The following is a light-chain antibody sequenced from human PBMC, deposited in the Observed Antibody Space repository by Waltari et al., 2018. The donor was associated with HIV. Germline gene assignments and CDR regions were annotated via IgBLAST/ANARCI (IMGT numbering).Light chain of an antibody. Sequence: QSVLTQPPSASGTPGQRVTISCSGSSSNIGSNYVYWYQQLPGTAPKLLIFRNNQRPSGVPDRFSGFKSGTSASLAISGLRSEDEAEYYCAAWDDSLSGYVFRTGTKVTVL. V-gene: IGLV1-47*01. CDR2: RNN. CDR3: AAWDDSLSGYV. CDR1: SSNIGSNY. J-gene: IGLJ1*01.